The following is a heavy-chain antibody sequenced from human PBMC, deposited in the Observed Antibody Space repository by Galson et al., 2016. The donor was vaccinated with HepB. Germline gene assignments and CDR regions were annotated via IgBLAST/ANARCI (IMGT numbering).Heavy chain of an antibody. CDR2: IYSGGRT. Sequence: ETLSLPCTVSGGSISSGTYYWGWIRQPPGKGLEWIGTIYSGGRTYYNPSLTSRLTISVDTSKNQFSLRLSSVTAADTAVYYCARHGRTAAVEFDYWGQGTLVTVSS. V-gene: IGHV4-39*01. J-gene: IGHJ4*02. D-gene: IGHD6-13*01. CDR3: ARHGRTAAVEFDY. CDR1: GGSISSGTYY.